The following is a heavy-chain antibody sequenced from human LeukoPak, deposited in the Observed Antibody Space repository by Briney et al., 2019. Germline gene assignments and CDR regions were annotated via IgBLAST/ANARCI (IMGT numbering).Heavy chain of an antibody. J-gene: IGHJ6*03. Sequence: PSETLSLTCAVYGGSFSGYYWSWIRQPPGKGLEWIGEINHSGSTNYNPSLKSRVTISVDTSKNQFSLKLSSVTAADTAVYYCARVKGTRDYDILTGYYLRESGYYMDVWGKGTTVTISS. V-gene: IGHV4-34*01. CDR2: INHSGST. CDR3: ARVKGTRDYDILTGYYLRESGYYMDV. D-gene: IGHD3-9*01. CDR1: GGSFSGYY.